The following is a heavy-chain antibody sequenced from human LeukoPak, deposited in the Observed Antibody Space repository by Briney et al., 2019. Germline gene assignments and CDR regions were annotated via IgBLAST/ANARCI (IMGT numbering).Heavy chain of an antibody. J-gene: IGHJ3*02. CDR2: IYTSGST. CDR3: ARYSSGFDI. V-gene: IGHV4-61*02. CDR1: GGSISSGSYY. D-gene: IGHD6-19*01. Sequence: SETLSPTCTVSGGSISSGSYYWSWIRQPAGKGLEWIGRIYTSGSTNYNPSLKSRVTISVDTSKNQFSLKLSSVTAADTAVYYCARYSSGFDIWGQGTMVTVSS.